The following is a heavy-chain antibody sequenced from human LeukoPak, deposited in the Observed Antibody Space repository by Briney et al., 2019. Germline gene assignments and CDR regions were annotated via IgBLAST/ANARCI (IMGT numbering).Heavy chain of an antibody. CDR2: MNPNSGNT. Sequence: ASVKVSCKASGYTFTSYDINWVRQATGQGLEWMGWMNPNSGNTGYSQKFQGRVTITRDTSASTAYMELSSLRSEDTAVYYCARGEERLFDYWGQGTLVTVSS. V-gene: IGHV1-8*01. D-gene: IGHD3-3*01. CDR1: GYTFTSYD. CDR3: ARGEERLFDY. J-gene: IGHJ4*02.